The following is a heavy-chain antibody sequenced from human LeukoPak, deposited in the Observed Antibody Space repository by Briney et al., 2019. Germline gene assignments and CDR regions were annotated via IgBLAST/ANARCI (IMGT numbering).Heavy chain of an antibody. CDR2: ISYDGSNK. CDR1: GFTFSSYA. Sequence: GGSLRLSCAASGFTFSSYAMHWVRQAPGKGLEWVAVISYDGSNKYYADSVKGRFTISRDNSKNTLYLPMNSLRAEDTAVYYCARDLLELRLWGQGTLVTVSS. D-gene: IGHD1-7*01. CDR3: ARDLLELRL. J-gene: IGHJ4*02. V-gene: IGHV3-30-3*01.